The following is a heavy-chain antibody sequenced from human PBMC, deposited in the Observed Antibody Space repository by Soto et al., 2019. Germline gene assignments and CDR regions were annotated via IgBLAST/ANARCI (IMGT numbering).Heavy chain of an antibody. CDR1: GGSFSGYY. D-gene: IGHD3-3*01. Sequence: SETLSLTCAVYGGSFSGYYWSWIRQPPGKGLEWIGEINHSGSTNYNPSLKSRVTISVDTSKIQFSLKLSSATAADTAVYYCARGPHYDFWSGYSPMHYYYYGMDVWGQGTTVTVSS. CDR2: INHSGST. V-gene: IGHV4-34*01. J-gene: IGHJ6*02. CDR3: ARGPHYDFWSGYSPMHYYYYGMDV.